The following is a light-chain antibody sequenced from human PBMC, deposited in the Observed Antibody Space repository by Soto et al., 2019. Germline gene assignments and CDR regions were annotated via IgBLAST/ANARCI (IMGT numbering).Light chain of an antibody. CDR1: QSVSSSY. Sequence: EIVLTQSPGTLSLSPGERATLSCRASQSVSSSYLAWYQQKPGQAPRLLINGASSRATGIPDRFSGSGSGTDFTLTISNLEPEDSAVYYCQQHDGSPRTFGQGTKVDI. V-gene: IGKV3-20*01. CDR3: QQHDGSPRT. J-gene: IGKJ1*01. CDR2: GAS.